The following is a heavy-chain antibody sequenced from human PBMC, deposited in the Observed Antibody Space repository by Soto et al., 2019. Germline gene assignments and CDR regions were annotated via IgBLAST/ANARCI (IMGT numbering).Heavy chain of an antibody. V-gene: IGHV2-5*01. D-gene: IGHD3-3*01. CDR2: IYWNEDK. CDR1: GFSLSTNVVG. Sequence: SGPTLVNPTQTLTLTCTFSGFSLSTNVVGVGWIRQPPGKALDWLALIYWNEDKRNSPSLKSRLTITKDTSKKQVVLTMTNMDPVDTATYYCVHTYDLWSGPPGPTDAMDVWGQGTTVTVSS. CDR3: VHTYDLWSGPPGPTDAMDV. J-gene: IGHJ6*02.